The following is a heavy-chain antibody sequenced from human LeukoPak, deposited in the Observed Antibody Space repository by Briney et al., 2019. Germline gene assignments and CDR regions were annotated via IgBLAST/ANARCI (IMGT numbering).Heavy chain of an antibody. Sequence: PSETLSLTCAVSGYSISSSYYWGWIRQPPGKGLEWIGSIYHSGSTYYNPSLKSRVTISVDTSKNQFSLKLSSVTAADTAVYYCARLYSSSSDYFDYWGQGTLVTVSS. D-gene: IGHD6-6*01. CDR3: ARLYSSSSDYFDY. CDR2: IYHSGST. CDR1: GYSISSSYY. J-gene: IGHJ4*02. V-gene: IGHV4-38-2*01.